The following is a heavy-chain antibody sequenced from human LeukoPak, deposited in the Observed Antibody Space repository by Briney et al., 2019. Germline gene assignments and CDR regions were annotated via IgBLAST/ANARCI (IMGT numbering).Heavy chain of an antibody. V-gene: IGHV4-34*01. Sequence: SETLSLTCAVYGGSFSGYYWSWIRQPPGKGLEWIGEINHSGSTNYNPSLKSRVTISVDTSKNQFSLKLSSVTAADTAVYYCARGLGYSYGPRLDVRGKGTTVTVSS. CDR3: ARGLGYSYGPRLDV. D-gene: IGHD5-18*01. J-gene: IGHJ6*04. CDR1: GGSFSGYY. CDR2: INHSGST.